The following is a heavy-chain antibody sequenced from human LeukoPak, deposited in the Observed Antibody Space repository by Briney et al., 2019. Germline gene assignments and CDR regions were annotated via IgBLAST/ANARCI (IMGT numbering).Heavy chain of an antibody. CDR1: GYTFTSYY. V-gene: IGHV1-46*01. D-gene: IGHD3-3*01. CDR2: INPSGGTT. CDR3: ARVTIFGVNGMDV. J-gene: IGHJ6*02. Sequence: ASVKVSCEASGYTFTSYYMHWVRQAPGQGLEWMGIINPSGGTTSYAQKFQGRVTMTRDTSTSTVYMELSSLRSEDTAVYYCARVTIFGVNGMDVWGQGTTVTVSS.